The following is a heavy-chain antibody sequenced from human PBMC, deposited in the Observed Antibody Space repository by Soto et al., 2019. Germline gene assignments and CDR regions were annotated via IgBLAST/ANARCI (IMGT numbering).Heavy chain of an antibody. CDR2: INSDGSST. CDR1: GFTFSRYW. V-gene: IGHV3-74*01. CDR3: ARDSGGYYEPLFDY. J-gene: IGHJ4*02. Sequence: EVQLVESGGGLVQPGGSLRLSCAASGFTFSRYWMHWVRQAPGKGLVWVSRINSDGSSTSYADSVKGRFTISRDNAKNTRYLQMNSLRAEDTAVYYCARDSGGYYEPLFDYWGQGTLVTVSS. D-gene: IGHD3-22*01.